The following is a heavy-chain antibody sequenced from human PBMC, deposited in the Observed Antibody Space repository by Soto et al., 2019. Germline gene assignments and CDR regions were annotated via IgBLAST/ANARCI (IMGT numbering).Heavy chain of an antibody. Sequence: SETLSLTCTVSGGSISSGGYYWSWIRQHPGKGLEWIGYIYYSGSTYYNPSLKSRVTISVDTSKNQFSLKLSSVTAADTAVYYCARVHSLGYCSGGSCYSWPAGFPNWFDPWGQGTLVTVSS. CDR1: GGSISSGGYY. J-gene: IGHJ5*02. V-gene: IGHV4-31*03. CDR2: IYYSGST. D-gene: IGHD2-15*01. CDR3: ARVHSLGYCSGGSCYSWPAGFPNWFDP.